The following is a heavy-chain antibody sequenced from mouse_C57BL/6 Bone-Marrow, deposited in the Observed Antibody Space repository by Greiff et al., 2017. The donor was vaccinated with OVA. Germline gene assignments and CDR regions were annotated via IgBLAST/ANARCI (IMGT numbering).Heavy chain of an antibody. Sequence: EVKLQESGGGLVQPGGSLKLSCAASGFTFSDYGMAWVRQAPRKGPEWVAFISNLAYSIYYADTVTGRFTISRENAKNTLYLEMSSLRSEDTAMYYCARHPNYYGSIMDYWGQGTSVTVSS. CDR2: ISNLAYSI. J-gene: IGHJ4*01. D-gene: IGHD1-1*01. CDR1: GFTFSDYG. V-gene: IGHV5-15*01. CDR3: ARHPNYYGSIMDY.